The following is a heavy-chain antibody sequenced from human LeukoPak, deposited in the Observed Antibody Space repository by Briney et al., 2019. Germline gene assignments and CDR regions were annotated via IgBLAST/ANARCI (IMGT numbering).Heavy chain of an antibody. CDR3: AREGATIYGYFDY. CDR2: INSDGSST. Sequence: GGSLRLSCAASGFAFSSYWMRWVRQAPGKGLVWVSRINSDGSSTSYAASVKGRFTISRDNAKNTLYLQMNSLRAEDRAVYYCAREGATIYGYFDYWGQGTLGTVSS. V-gene: IGHV3-74*01. D-gene: IGHD5-24*01. J-gene: IGHJ4*02. CDR1: GFAFSSYW.